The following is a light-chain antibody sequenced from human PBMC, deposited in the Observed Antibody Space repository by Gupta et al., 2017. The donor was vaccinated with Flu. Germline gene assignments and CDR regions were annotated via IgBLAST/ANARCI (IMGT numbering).Light chain of an antibody. CDR1: SSDVGAYNY. CDR2: DVN. J-gene: IGLJ1*01. CDR3: ISYTSTSTLYV. Sequence: QSALTQPASVSGSPGQSITISCTGTSSDVGAYNYVSWYQQHPGKAPKLMIYDVNNRPSGVSNRFSGSKSGNTASLTISGLQAEDEADYYCISYTSTSTLYVFGTGTNVTVL. V-gene: IGLV2-14*01.